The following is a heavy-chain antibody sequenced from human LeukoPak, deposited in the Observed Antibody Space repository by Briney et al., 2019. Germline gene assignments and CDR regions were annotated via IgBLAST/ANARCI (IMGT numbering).Heavy chain of an antibody. D-gene: IGHD6-13*01. CDR1: GGSFSGYY. CDR2: INHSGST. V-gene: IGHV4-34*01. Sequence: SETLSLTCAVYGGSFSGYYWSWIRQPPGKGLEWIGEINHSGSTNYNPSLKSRVTISVDTSKNQFSLKLSSVTAADTAVYYCARGQVGSSWYSPFGYWGQGTLVTVSS. CDR3: ARGQVGSSWYSPFGY. J-gene: IGHJ4*02.